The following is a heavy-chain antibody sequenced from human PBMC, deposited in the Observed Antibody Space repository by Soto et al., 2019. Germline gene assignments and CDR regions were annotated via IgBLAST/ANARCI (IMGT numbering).Heavy chain of an antibody. D-gene: IGHD3-22*01. CDR2: IYYSGST. J-gene: IGHJ4*02. Sequence: SETLSLTCTVSGGSISSYYWSWIRQPPGKGLEWIGYIYYSGSTNYNPSLKSRVTISVDTSKNQFSLKLSSVTAADTAVYYCARGVGRGWNYYDSSGYPDCWGQGTLVTVSS. CDR1: GGSISSYY. V-gene: IGHV4-59*01. CDR3: ARGVGRGWNYYDSSGYPDC.